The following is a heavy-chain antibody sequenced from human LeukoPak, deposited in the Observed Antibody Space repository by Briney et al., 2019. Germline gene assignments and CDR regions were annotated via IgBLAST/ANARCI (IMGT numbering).Heavy chain of an antibody. CDR1: GFTFSSYS. V-gene: IGHV3-21*01. CDR3: ASSITMIVVASPNY. J-gene: IGHJ4*02. D-gene: IGHD3-22*01. Sequence: GGSLRLSCAASGFTFSSYSMNWDRQAPGKGLEWVSSISSSSSYIYYADSVKGRFTISRDNAKNSLYLQMNSLRAEDTAVYYCASSITMIVVASPNYWGQGTLVTVSS. CDR2: ISSSSSYI.